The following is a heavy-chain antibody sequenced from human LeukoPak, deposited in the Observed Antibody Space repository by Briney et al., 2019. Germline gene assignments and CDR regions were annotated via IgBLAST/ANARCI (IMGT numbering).Heavy chain of an antibody. CDR1: GFTFGSYG. D-gene: IGHD3-10*01. CDR2: ISSGSTTI. CDR3: ARRESTTMVRGGVDY. J-gene: IGHJ4*02. Sequence: PGGSLRLSCAASGFTFGSYGMSWVRQTPGKGLEWVSYISSGSTTIYYTDSVKGRFTISRDNAKNSLYLQMNSLRAEDTAVYYCARRESTTMVRGGVDYWGQGTLVTVSS. V-gene: IGHV3-48*01.